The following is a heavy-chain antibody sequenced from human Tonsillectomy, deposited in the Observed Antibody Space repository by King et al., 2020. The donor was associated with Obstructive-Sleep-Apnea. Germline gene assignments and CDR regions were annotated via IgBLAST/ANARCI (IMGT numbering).Heavy chain of an antibody. D-gene: IGHD1-20*01. J-gene: IGHJ6*02. CDR2: IDWDDDK. Sequence: VTLKESGPALVKPPQTLTLTCTFSGFSLSTSGMCVSWIRQPPGKALEWLARIDWDDDKYYSTSLKTRLTISKDTSKNQVVLTMTNMDPVDTATYYCARIRGSNWNGAYYYGMDVWGQGTTVTVSS. V-gene: IGHV2-70*11. CDR3: ARIRGSNWNGAYYYGMDV. CDR1: GFSLSTSGMC.